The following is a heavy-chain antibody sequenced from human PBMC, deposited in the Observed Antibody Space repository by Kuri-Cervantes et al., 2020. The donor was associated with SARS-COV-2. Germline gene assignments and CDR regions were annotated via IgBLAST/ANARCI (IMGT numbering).Heavy chain of an antibody. CDR2: ISYDGSNK. J-gene: IGHJ4*02. CDR1: GFTFSSYA. CDR3: ARVYSGYNNFDY. Sequence: GESLKISCAASGFTFSSYAMHWVRQAPGKGLEWVAVISYDGSNKYYADSVKGRFTISRDNSKNTLYLQMNSLRAEDTAVYYCARVYSGYNNFDYWGQGTLVTVSS. V-gene: IGHV3-30-3*01. D-gene: IGHD5-12*01.